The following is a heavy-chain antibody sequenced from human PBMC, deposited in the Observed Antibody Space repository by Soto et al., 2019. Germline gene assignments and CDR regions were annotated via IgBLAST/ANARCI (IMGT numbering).Heavy chain of an antibody. V-gene: IGHV3-30-3*01. D-gene: IGHD3-16*02. CDR2: ISYDGSNK. Sequence: GGSLRLSCAASGFTFSSYAMHWVRQAPGKGLEWVAVISYDGSNKYYADSVKGRFTISRDNSKNTLYLQMSSLRAEDTAVYYCARDRVTDYVWGSYRYSPRGFDPWGQGTLGTVS. J-gene: IGHJ5*02. CDR3: ARDRVTDYVWGSYRYSPRGFDP. CDR1: GFTFSSYA.